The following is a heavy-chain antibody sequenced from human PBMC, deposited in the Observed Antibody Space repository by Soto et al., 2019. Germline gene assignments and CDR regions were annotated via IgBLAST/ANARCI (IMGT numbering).Heavy chain of an antibody. J-gene: IGHJ4*02. Sequence: GGSLRLSCAASGFTFSSYAMSWVRQAPGKGLEWVSAISGSGANTYHVDSMKGRFTISRDNSKNTLYMQMNSLRAEDTALYYCARVGNLGYCSGGNCYPGFDFWGQGIPVTVSS. CDR3: ARVGNLGYCSGGNCYPGFDF. CDR1: GFTFSSYA. CDR2: ISGSGANT. D-gene: IGHD2-15*01. V-gene: IGHV3-23*01.